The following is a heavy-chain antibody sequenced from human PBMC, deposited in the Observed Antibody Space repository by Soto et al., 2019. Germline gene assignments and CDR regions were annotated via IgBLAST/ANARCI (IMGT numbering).Heavy chain of an antibody. Sequence: GASVKVSCKASGGTFSSYAISWVRQAPGQGLEWMGGIIPIFGTANYAQKFQGRVTMTADESTSTAYMELRSLRSDDTAVYYCARVEIFGVVIIEYYFDYWGQGTLVTVSS. CDR2: IIPIFGTA. V-gene: IGHV1-69*13. J-gene: IGHJ4*02. D-gene: IGHD3-3*01. CDR1: GGTFSSYA. CDR3: ARVEIFGVVIIEYYFDY.